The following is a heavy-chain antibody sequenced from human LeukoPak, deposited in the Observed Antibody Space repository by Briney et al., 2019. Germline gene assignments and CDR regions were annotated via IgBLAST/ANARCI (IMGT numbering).Heavy chain of an antibody. Sequence: ASVKVSCKASGYTFKTYGIIWVRQAPGQGLEWMGYISPASGRTTYAQSLQGRVTLTTDTPTTTAHMELRSLRSDDTAVYYCAKEMWCSSGDCYLNVFDFWGQGTLVTVSP. CDR1: GYTFKTYG. D-gene: IGHD2-21*02. CDR2: ISPASGRT. CDR3: AKEMWCSSGDCYLNVFDF. V-gene: IGHV1-18*01. J-gene: IGHJ3*01.